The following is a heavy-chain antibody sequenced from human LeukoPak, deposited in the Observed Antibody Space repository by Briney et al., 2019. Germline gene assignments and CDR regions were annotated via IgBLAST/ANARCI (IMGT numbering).Heavy chain of an antibody. Sequence: GGSLRLSCAASGFTFSSYSMTWVRQAPGKGLEWVSSISSSRNYIYYADSVKGRFTISRDNAKNSLYLQMNSLRAEDTAVYYCARGPREDYWGQGTLVTVSS. J-gene: IGHJ4*02. CDR3: ARGPREDY. D-gene: IGHD1-26*01. CDR2: ISSSRNYI. V-gene: IGHV3-21*04. CDR1: GFTFSSYS.